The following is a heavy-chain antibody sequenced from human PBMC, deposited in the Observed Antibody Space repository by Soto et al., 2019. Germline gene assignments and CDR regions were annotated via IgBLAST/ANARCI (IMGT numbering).Heavy chain of an antibody. J-gene: IGHJ4*02. Sequence: PSETLSLTCAVYGGSLSNYYWSWIRQPPGKGLEWIGYIYNSGSTNYNPSLKSRVTISVDTSKNQFSLNLSSVTAADTAVYYCASRTYCSSSGGFDYWGQGTLVTVSS. CDR3: ASRTYCSSSGGFDY. V-gene: IGHV4-59*01. CDR1: GGSLSNYY. D-gene: IGHD6-6*01. CDR2: IYNSGST.